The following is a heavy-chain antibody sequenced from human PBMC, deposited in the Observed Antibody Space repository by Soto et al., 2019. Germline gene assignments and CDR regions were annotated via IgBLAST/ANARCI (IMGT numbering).Heavy chain of an antibody. V-gene: IGHV4-31*03. CDR1: GGSISSGGYY. CDR3: ARVRLGELSLFPPWFDP. D-gene: IGHD3-16*02. Sequence: SETLSLTCTVSGGSISSGGYYWSWIRQHPGKGLEWIGYIYYSGSTYYNPSLKSRVTISVDTSKNQFSLKLSSVTAADTAVYYCARVRLGELSLFPPWFDPWGQGTLVTVSS. J-gene: IGHJ5*02. CDR2: IYYSGST.